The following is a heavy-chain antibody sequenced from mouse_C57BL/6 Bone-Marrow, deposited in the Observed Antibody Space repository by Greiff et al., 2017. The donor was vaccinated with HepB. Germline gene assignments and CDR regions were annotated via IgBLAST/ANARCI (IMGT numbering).Heavy chain of an antibody. V-gene: IGHV1-59*01. J-gene: IGHJ2*01. CDR2: IDPSDSYT. CDR1: GYTFTSYW. Sequence: QVQLQQPGAELVRPGTSVKLSCKASGYTFTSYWMHWVKQRPGQGLEWIGVIDPSDSYTNYNQKFKGKATLTVDTSSSTAYMQLSSLTSEDSAVYYCALQYYFDYWGQGTTGTVAS. CDR3: ALQYYFDY.